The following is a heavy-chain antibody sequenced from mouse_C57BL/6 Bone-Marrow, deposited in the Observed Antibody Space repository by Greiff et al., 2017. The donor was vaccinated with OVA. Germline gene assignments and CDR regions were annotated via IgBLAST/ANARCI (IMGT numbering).Heavy chain of an antibody. CDR3: ARGDPYYFDY. CDR1: GYTFTDYN. J-gene: IGHJ2*01. V-gene: IGHV1-22*01. CDR2: INPNNGGT. Sequence: DVQLQESGPELVKPGASVKMSCKASGYTFTDYNMHWVKQSHGKSLEWIGYINPNNGGTSYNQKFKGKATLTVNKYSSTAYVELRSLTSEDSAVYYCARGDPYYFDYWGQGTTLTVSS.